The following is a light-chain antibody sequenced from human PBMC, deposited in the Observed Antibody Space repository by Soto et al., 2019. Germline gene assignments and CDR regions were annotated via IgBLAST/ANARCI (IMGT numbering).Light chain of an antibody. J-gene: IGKJ2*01. V-gene: IGKV3-15*01. CDR3: QHYNYWPYT. CDR2: DAS. CDR1: QTIDNT. Sequence: EIVMTQFPATLSLSPGERATLSCRASQTIDNTLAWYQRKPGQAPRLLIYDASTRATGVPARFSGSGSGTDFTLTISSLQSEDFAVYYCQHYNYWPYTFGQGTKVEIK.